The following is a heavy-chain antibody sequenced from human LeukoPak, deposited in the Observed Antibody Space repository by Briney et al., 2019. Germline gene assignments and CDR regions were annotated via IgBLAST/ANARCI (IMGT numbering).Heavy chain of an antibody. J-gene: IGHJ4*02. CDR3: ARVLRYFDKIDY. D-gene: IGHD3-9*01. Sequence: GGSLRLSCAASGFTFSSYSMNWVRQAPGKGLEWVSSISSSSSYIYYADSVKGRFTISRDNAKNSLYLQMNSLRAEDTAMYYCARVLRYFDKIDYWGQGTLVTVSS. CDR2: ISSSSSYI. V-gene: IGHV3-21*01. CDR1: GFTFSSYS.